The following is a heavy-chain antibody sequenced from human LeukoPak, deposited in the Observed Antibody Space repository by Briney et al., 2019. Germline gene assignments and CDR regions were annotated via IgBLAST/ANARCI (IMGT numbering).Heavy chain of an antibody. CDR2: INPNSGGT. J-gene: IGHJ4*02. D-gene: IGHD3-3*01. V-gene: IGHV1-2*02. Sequence: ASVKVSCKASGYTFTGYYMHWVRQAPGQGLEWMGWINPNSGGTNYAQKFQGRVTMTRDTSISTAYMELSRLRSDDTAVYYCARPNYDFWSGYLPHWGQGTLVTVSS. CDR1: GYTFTGYY. CDR3: ARPNYDFWSGYLPH.